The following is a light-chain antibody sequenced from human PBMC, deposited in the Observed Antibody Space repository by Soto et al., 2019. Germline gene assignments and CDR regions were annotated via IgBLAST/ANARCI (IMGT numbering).Light chain of an antibody. Sequence: QSALTQPASVSASPGQSITISCIGSYSDVGGYKHVAWYQQYPGKAPKLIIYDATSRPSGISSRFSGSKSGNTAPLTISGLQADDEADYYCSSYTSSTTLYVFGTGTQLTVL. CDR3: SSYTSSTTLYV. J-gene: IGLJ7*01. CDR1: YSDVGGYKH. CDR2: DAT. V-gene: IGLV2-14*01.